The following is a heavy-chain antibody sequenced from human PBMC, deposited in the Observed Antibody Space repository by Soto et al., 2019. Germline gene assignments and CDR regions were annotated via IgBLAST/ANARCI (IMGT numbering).Heavy chain of an antibody. CDR3: AIFQYSGYEYFDY. V-gene: IGHV3-23*01. CDR1: GFTFSSYA. D-gene: IGHD5-12*01. J-gene: IGHJ4*02. CDR2: ISGSGGST. Sequence: GGSLRLSCAASGFTFSSYAMSWVRQAPGKGLEWVSAISGSGGSTYYADSVKGRFTISRDNSKNTLYLQMNSLRAEDTAVYYCAIFQYSGYEYFDYWGQGTLVTVSS.